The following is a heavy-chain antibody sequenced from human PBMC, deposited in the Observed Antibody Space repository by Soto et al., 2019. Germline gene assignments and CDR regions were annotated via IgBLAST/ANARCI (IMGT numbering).Heavy chain of an antibody. CDR1: GGSVSSGSYY. V-gene: IGHV4-61*01. Sequence: SETLSLTCTVSGGSVSSGSYYWSWIRQPPGKGLEWIGYIYYSGSTNYNPSLKSRVTISVDTSKNQFSLKRSSVTAADTAVYYCARGYDYSNYELGHNFDYWGQGTLVTVSS. CDR2: IYYSGST. CDR3: ARGYDYSNYELGHNFDY. J-gene: IGHJ4*02. D-gene: IGHD4-4*01.